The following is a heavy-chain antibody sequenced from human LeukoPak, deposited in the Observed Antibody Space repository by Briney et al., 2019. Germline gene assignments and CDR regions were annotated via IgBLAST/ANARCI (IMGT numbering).Heavy chain of an antibody. V-gene: IGHV4-59*01. D-gene: IGHD3-22*01. CDR1: GGSISPYY. CDR3: ARQPDYYDSSGYSLYNWFDP. Sequence: PSETLSHTCTVSGGSISPYYWTWIRQPPGKGLEWIGYIYYSGSTNYNPSLKSRVTISVDTSKNQFSLKLSSVTAADTAVYYCARQPDYYDSSGYSLYNWFDPWGQGTLVTVSS. CDR2: IYYSGST. J-gene: IGHJ5*02.